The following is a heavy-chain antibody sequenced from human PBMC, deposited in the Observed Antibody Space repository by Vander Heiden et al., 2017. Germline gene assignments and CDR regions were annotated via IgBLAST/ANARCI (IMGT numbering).Heavy chain of an antibody. Sequence: QVQLVQSGAEVKKPGSSVKVSCKASGGTFSSYAISWVRQAPGQGLEWMGGIIPNIGTANSAQKFQGRVTITADESTSTAYMELSSQRSEDTAVYYCARATVVILIDGAFDIWGQGTMVTVSS. CDR1: GGTFSSYA. J-gene: IGHJ3*02. D-gene: IGHD4-17*01. V-gene: IGHV1-69*01. CDR3: ARATVVILIDGAFDI. CDR2: IIPNIGTA.